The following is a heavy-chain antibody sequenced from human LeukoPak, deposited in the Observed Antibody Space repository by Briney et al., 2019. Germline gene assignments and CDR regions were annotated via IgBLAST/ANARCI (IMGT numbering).Heavy chain of an antibody. CDR1: GYSISSGYY. CDR3: ARVGRSWHYFFDY. J-gene: IGHJ4*02. CDR2: ISYSGST. D-gene: IGHD2/OR15-2a*01. Sequence: PSETLSLTCTVSGYSISSGYYWSWIRQPPGKGLEWIGDISYSGSTNYNPSLKSRVTISLDTSKNQFSLKLSSVTAADTAVYYCARVGRSWHYFFDYWGQGTLVTVSS. V-gene: IGHV4-61*01.